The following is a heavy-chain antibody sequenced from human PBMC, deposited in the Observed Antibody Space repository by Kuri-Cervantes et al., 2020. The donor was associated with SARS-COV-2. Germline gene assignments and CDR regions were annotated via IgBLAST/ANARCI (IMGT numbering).Heavy chain of an antibody. D-gene: IGHD3-10*02. V-gene: IGHV1-69*13. CDR2: IIPIFGTA. CDR1: GYTFTSYG. CDR3: ARGSLCRTALS. Sequence: SVKVSCKASGYTFTSYGISWVRQAPGQGLEWMGGIIPIFGTANYAQKFQGRVTITADESTSTAYMELSSLRSEDTAVYYCARGSLCRTALSWGQGNLVNVAS. J-gene: IGHJ4*02.